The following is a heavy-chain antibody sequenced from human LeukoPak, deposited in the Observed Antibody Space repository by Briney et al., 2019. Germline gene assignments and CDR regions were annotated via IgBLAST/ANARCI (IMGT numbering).Heavy chain of an antibody. D-gene: IGHD3-22*01. CDR3: ARDSSITMIVVVITHTLGY. CDR1: GFTFSSYA. V-gene: IGHV3-30-3*01. Sequence: PGGSLRPSCAASGFTFSSYAMHWVRQAPGKGLEWVAVISYDGSNKYYADSVKGRFTISRDNSKNTLYLQMNSLRAEDTAVYYCARDSSITMIVVVITHTLGYWGQGTLVTVSS. CDR2: ISYDGSNK. J-gene: IGHJ4*02.